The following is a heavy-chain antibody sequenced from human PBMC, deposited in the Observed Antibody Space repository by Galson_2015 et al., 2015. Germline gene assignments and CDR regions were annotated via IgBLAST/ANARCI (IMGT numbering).Heavy chain of an antibody. CDR2: ISSSSSYI. Sequence: SLRLSCAASGFTFSSYRMNWVRQAPGKGLEWVSSISSSSSYIYYADSVKGRFTISRDNAKNSLYLQMNSLRAEDTAVYYCARTSWLRETNDAFDIWGQGTMVTVSS. D-gene: IGHD3-10*01. CDR3: ARTSWLRETNDAFDI. V-gene: IGHV3-21*01. CDR1: GFTFSSYR. J-gene: IGHJ3*02.